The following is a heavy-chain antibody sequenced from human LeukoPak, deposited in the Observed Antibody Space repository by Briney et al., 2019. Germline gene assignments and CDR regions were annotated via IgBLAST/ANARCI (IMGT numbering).Heavy chain of an antibody. V-gene: IGHV1-18*01. D-gene: IGHD2-15*01. CDR2: ISAYNGNT. J-gene: IGHJ5*02. CDR1: GYTFTSYG. Sequence: ASVKVSCKASGYTFTSYGISWVRQAPGQGLEGMGWISAYNGNTKYVQKLQGRVTMTTDTSTSTAYIELRSLRSDDTAVYYCARDRYCSGGSCYSGVGFDPWGQGTLVTVSS. CDR3: ARDRYCSGGSCYSGVGFDP.